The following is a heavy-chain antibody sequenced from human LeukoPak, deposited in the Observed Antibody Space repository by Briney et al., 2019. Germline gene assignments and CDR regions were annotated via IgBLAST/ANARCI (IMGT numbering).Heavy chain of an antibody. CDR1: GFTFSSYW. CDR3: ARALYDFWSGYYFDY. D-gene: IGHD3-3*01. Sequence: GGSLRLSCAASGFTFSSYWMSWVRQAPGKGLEWVANIKQDGSERYYVDSVKGRFTISRDNAKNSLYLQMNSLRAADTAVYYCARALYDFWSGYYFDYWGKGILVTVSS. CDR2: IKQDGSER. V-gene: IGHV3-7*01. J-gene: IGHJ4*01.